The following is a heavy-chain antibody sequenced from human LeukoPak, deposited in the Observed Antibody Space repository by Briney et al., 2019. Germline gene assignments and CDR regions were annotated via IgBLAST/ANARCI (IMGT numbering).Heavy chain of an antibody. V-gene: IGHV3-74*03. CDR1: GFPFSTYD. D-gene: IGHD6-19*01. CDR2: INSDGSDT. CDR3: LSGSWYFDY. Sequence: GGSLRLSCAASGFPFSTYDMHWVRQAPGKGLVWVSRINSDGSDTTYADSVKGRFTISRDNAKNTLYLQVNSLRAEDTAVYYCLSGSWYFDYWGQGTLVTVSS. J-gene: IGHJ4*02.